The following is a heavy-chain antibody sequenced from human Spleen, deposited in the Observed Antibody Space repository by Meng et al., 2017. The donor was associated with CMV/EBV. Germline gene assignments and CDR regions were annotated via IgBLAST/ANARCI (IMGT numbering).Heavy chain of an antibody. D-gene: IGHD1-1*01. V-gene: IGHV1-69*02. Sequence: SVKVSCKASGGTFSSYTISWVRQAPGQGLEWMGRIIPILGIANYAQKFQGRVTITADKSTSTAYMELSSLRSEDTAVYYCARQERRNYYGIDVWGQGTTVTVSS. J-gene: IGHJ6*02. CDR2: IIPILGIA. CDR1: GGTFSSYT. CDR3: ARQERRNYYGIDV.